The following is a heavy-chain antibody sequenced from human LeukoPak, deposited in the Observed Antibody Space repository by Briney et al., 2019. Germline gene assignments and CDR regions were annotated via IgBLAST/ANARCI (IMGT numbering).Heavy chain of an antibody. CDR1: GGTFSSYA. J-gene: IGHJ3*02. Sequence: GASVKVSCKASGGTFSSYAISWVRQAPGQGLEWMGGIIPIFGTANYAQKFQGRVTITADESTSTAYMELSSLRSEDTAVYYCARDLPGSTSCYSCGGLGIWGQGTMVTVSS. D-gene: IGHD2-2*01. CDR3: ARDLPGSTSCYSCGGLGI. V-gene: IGHV1-69*13. CDR2: IIPIFGTA.